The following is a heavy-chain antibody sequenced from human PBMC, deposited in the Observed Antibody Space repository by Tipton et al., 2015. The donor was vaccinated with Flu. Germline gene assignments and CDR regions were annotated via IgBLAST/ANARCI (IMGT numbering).Heavy chain of an antibody. J-gene: IGHJ5*02. CDR3: ARVGGYSYGPVDP. CDR1: GGSISSSSYY. Sequence: TLSLTCTVSGGSISSSSYYWGWIRQPPGKGLEWIGNIHYSGSTYYNPSLKCRVTISVDTSTNQFSLKLSSVTAADTAVYYCARVGGYSYGPVDPWGQGTLVTVSS. CDR2: IHYSGST. V-gene: IGHV4-39*07. D-gene: IGHD5-18*01.